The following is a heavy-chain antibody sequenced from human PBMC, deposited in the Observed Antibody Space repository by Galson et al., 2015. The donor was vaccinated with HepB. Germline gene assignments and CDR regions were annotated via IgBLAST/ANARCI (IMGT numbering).Heavy chain of an antibody. V-gene: IGHV1-24*01. CDR3: ATPFGVGDDYFDS. CDR1: GYTLTESS. Sequence: SVKVSCKVSGYTLTESSMHWVRQAPGKGLEWMGSFDPEDGETVYAQKFQGRVTLTGDTSTDTAYMELSSLRSEDTAVYYCATPFGVGDDYFDSWGQGTLVPVSS. J-gene: IGHJ4*02. D-gene: IGHD3-10*01. CDR2: FDPEDGET.